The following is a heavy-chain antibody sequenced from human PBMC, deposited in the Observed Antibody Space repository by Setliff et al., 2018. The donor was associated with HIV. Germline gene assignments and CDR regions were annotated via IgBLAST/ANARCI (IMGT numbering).Heavy chain of an antibody. V-gene: IGHV4-4*02. CDR3: ARGDTTWPTQLLDV. CDR1: GASISSGHY. CDR2: IYHSGSI. D-gene: IGHD2-2*01. Sequence: NPSETLSLTCAVSGASISSGHYWSWVRQPPGKGLEWIGEIYHSGSINHNPSLRSRVIMSVDKSKNQFSLRLTSVTAADTAVYYCARGDTTWPTQLLDVWGKGTTVTVSS. J-gene: IGHJ6*04.